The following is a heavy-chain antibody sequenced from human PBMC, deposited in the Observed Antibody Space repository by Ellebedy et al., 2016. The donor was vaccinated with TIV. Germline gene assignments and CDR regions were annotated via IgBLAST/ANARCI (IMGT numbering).Heavy chain of an antibody. CDR2: INPNTGGT. D-gene: IGHD6-6*01. Sequence: AASVKVSCKASGDTFTDYYFHWLRQAPGQGLEWMAWINPNTGGTGYAQKFQDRVTVTRDTSINTVYMELSNLSSDDTAVYYCARTRWQLAFDYWGQGTLITVSS. CDR1: GDTFTDYY. CDR3: ARTRWQLAFDY. V-gene: IGHV1-2*02. J-gene: IGHJ4*02.